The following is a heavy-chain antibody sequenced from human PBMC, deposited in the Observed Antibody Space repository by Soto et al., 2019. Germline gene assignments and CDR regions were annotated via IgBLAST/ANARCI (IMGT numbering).Heavy chain of an antibody. CDR3: AATYDFWSGYYHYYYGMDV. V-gene: IGHV4-59*01. D-gene: IGHD3-3*01. J-gene: IGHJ6*02. CDR1: GGSISSYY. CDR2: IYYSGST. Sequence: QVQLQESGPGLVKPSETLSLTCTVSGGSISSYYWSWIRQPPGKGLEWSGYIYYSGSTNYNPSLKSRVTISVDTSKNQFSLKLSSVTAAVTAVYYCAATYDFWSGYYHYYYGMDVWGQGTTVTVSS.